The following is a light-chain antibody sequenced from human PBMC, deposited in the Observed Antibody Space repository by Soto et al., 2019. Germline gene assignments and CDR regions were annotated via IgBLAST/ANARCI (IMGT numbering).Light chain of an antibody. Sequence: DIKMTQSPSSLSASVGDRVTITCRASQGIRDDLTWYQQKPGKAPKRLIYGASSLQSGVPSRFSGSASGTEFTLTISSLQPEDFATYYCLQHNSHPWTFGQGTKVEIK. CDR1: QGIRDD. J-gene: IGKJ1*01. CDR3: LQHNSHPWT. CDR2: GAS. V-gene: IGKV1-17*01.